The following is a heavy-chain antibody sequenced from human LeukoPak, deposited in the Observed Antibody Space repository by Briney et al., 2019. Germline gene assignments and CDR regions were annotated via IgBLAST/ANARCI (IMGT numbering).Heavy chain of an antibody. D-gene: IGHD2-15*01. CDR1: GGSISSYY. CDR2: IYYSGST. V-gene: IGHV4-59*08. Sequence: PSETLSLTCTVSGGSISSYYWSWIRQPPGKGLEWIGYIYYSGSTNYNPSLKSRVTISVDTSKNQFSLKLSSVTAADTAVYYCARLGEGDCSGGSCYPYFDYWGQGTLVTVSS. J-gene: IGHJ4*02. CDR3: ARLGEGDCSGGSCYPYFDY.